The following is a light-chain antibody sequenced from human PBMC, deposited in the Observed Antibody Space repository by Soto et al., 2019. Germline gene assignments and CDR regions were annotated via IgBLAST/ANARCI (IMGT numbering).Light chain of an antibody. CDR2: GAS. Sequence: EIVMTQSPATLSVPAGERITLSCRASQSVSSKYLAWYQQRPGQAPRLLIYGASNRATGIPARFSGSGSGADFTLTISRLQPEDFAVYYCQQYGSSRLTFGQGTKVDIK. J-gene: IGKJ1*01. V-gene: IGKV3-20*01. CDR3: QQYGSSRLT. CDR1: QSVSSKY.